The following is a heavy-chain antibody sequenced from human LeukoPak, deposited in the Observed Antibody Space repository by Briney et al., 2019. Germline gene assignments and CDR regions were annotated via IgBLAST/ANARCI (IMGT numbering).Heavy chain of an antibody. CDR2: VYYSGST. Sequence: SETLSLTCTVSGGSISSSTYYWVWIRQPPGKGLEWIGNVYYSGSTYYNPSLRRRVSISVDTSKNQFSLKLTSVTAADTAVYYCARAGGAYNCDYWGQGALVTVSS. V-gene: IGHV4-39*07. CDR3: ARAGGAYNCDY. CDR1: GGSISSSTYY. D-gene: IGHD5-24*01. J-gene: IGHJ4*02.